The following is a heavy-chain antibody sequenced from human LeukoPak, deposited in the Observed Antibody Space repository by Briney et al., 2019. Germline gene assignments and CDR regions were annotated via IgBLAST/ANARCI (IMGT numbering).Heavy chain of an antibody. D-gene: IGHD1-7*01. CDR2: ISGSGGGT. CDR1: GFTFSTYA. CDR3: AKGGRITGTLDY. J-gene: IGHJ4*02. Sequence: PGGSLRLSCAASGFTFSTYAMSWVRQAAGKGLEWVSLISGSGGGTYYADSVKGRFTISRDNSKNTLYLQMNTLRVEDTAVYYCAKGGRITGTLDYWGQGTLVTVSS. V-gene: IGHV3-23*01.